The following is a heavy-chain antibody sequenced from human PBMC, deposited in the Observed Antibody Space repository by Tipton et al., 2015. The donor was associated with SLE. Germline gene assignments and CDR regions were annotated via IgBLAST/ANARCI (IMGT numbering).Heavy chain of an antibody. Sequence: TLSLTCTVSGGSISSGSYYWSWIRQPAGKGLEWIGRIYTSGSTNYNPSLKSRVTLSVDTSKNQFSLNLTSVTAADTAVYYCARCSGSFPFDYWGQGTLVTVSS. V-gene: IGHV4-61*02. CDR3: ARCSGSFPFDY. D-gene: IGHD1-26*01. J-gene: IGHJ4*02. CDR1: GGSISSGSYY. CDR2: IYTSGST.